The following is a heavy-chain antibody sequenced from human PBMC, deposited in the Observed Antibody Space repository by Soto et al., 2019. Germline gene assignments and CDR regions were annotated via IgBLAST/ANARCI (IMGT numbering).Heavy chain of an antibody. CDR1: GGTFTGYY. D-gene: IGHD6-19*01. CDR2: INPNSGGT. CDR3: ARVSIAVAGMSADY. J-gene: IGHJ4*02. V-gene: IGHV1-2*04. Sequence: QVQLVQSGAEVKKPGSSVKVSCKASGGTFTGYYMHWVRQAPGQGLEWMGWINPNSGGTNYAQKFQGWVTMTRDTSISTAYMELSRLRSDDTAVYYCARVSIAVAGMSADYWGQGTLVTVSS.